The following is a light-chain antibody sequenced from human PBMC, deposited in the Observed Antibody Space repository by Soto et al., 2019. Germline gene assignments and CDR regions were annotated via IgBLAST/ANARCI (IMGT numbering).Light chain of an antibody. Sequence: QSVLTQPPSASASLGASVTLTCTLSSGYSNYKVDWYQQRPGKGPRFVMRVGTGGIVGSKGDGIPDHFSVLASGLNRYLTIKNIQEEDESDYHCGADHGSGSNFVYVFGTGTKVTVL. CDR3: GADHGSGSNFVYV. V-gene: IGLV9-49*01. CDR2: VGTGGIVG. CDR1: SGYSNYK. J-gene: IGLJ1*01.